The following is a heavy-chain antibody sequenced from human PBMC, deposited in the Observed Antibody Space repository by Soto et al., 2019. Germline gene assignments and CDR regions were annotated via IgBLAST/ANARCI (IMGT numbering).Heavy chain of an antibody. D-gene: IGHD2-21*02. V-gene: IGHV3-15*07. CDR3: TTVKNCGGDCYSRYYYYGMDV. CDR2: IKSKTDGGTT. CDR1: GFTFSNAW. Sequence: EVQLVESGGGLVKPGGSLRLSCAASGFTFSNAWMNWVRQAPGKGLEWVGRIKSKTDGGTTDYAAPVKGRFTISRDDSKNTLYLQMNSLKTEDTAVYYCTTVKNCGGDCYSRYYYYGMDVWGQGTTVTVSS. J-gene: IGHJ6*02.